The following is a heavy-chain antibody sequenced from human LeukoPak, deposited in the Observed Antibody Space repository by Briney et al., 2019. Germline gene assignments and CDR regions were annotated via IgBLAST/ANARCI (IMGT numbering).Heavy chain of an antibody. J-gene: IGHJ4*02. D-gene: IGHD1-1*01. CDR2: ISSSSSYI. CDR1: GFTFSSYS. Sequence: RGSLRLSCAASGFTFSSYSMNWVRQAPGKGLEWVSSISSSSSYIYYADSVKGRFTISRDNAKNSLYLQMNSLRAEDTAVYYCARDFFGTPYFDYWGQGTLVTVSS. CDR3: ARDFFGTPYFDY. V-gene: IGHV3-21*01.